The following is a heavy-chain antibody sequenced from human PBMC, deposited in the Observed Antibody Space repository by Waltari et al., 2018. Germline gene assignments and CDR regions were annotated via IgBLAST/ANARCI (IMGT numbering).Heavy chain of an antibody. D-gene: IGHD2-2*01. CDR3: TRDRGYSSTWYFDY. J-gene: IGHJ4*02. CDR2: IRSKTYGGTA. CDR1: GFTFGYYA. Sequence: EVQLVESGGDLVQPGRSLRLSCTANGFTFGYYAMSWFRQAPGKGLEWVVFIRSKTYGGTAQYAASVKGRFTISRDDSKSIAYLQMNSLKTEDTAVYYCTRDRGYSSTWYFDYWGQGTLVTVSS. V-gene: IGHV3-49*03.